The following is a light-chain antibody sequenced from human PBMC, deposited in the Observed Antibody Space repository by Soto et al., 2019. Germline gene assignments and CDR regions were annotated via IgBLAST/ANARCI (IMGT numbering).Light chain of an antibody. Sequence: QSVLTQPPSVSAAPGEKVTISCSGSSSNIGSNYVSWYQQFPRTAPKLLIYDDNKRPSGIPDRFSGSKSGTSATLGITGLKTGEEADYYCGAWNSSRGVVLFGGGTKVTVL. V-gene: IGLV1-51*01. J-gene: IGLJ2*01. CDR2: DDN. CDR1: SSNIGSNY. CDR3: GAWNSSRGVVL.